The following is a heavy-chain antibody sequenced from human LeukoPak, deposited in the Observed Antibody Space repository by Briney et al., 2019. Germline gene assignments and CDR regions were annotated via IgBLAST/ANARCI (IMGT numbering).Heavy chain of an antibody. CDR1: GFTFSSYS. CDR2: ISSSSSYI. D-gene: IGHD3-22*01. J-gene: IGHJ4*02. V-gene: IGHV3-21*01. CDR3: ARGTYYYDSGDY. Sequence: GGSLRLSCAASGFTFSSYSMNWARQAPGKGLEWVSSISSSSSYIYYADSVKGRFTISRDNAKNSLYLQMNSLRAEDTAVYYCARGTYYYDSGDYWGQGTLVTVSS.